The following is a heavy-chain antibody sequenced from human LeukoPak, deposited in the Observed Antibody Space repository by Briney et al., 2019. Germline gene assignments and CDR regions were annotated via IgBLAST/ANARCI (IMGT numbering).Heavy chain of an antibody. V-gene: IGHV4-34*01. CDR2: INHSGST. D-gene: IGHD1-26*01. CDR3: ARAPGGSYWYFQH. J-gene: IGHJ1*01. Sequence: SETLSLTCAVYGGSFSGYYWSWIRQPPGKGLEWIGEINHSGSTNYNPSLKSRVTISVDTSKNQFSLKLSSVTAADTAVYYCARAPGGSYWYFQHWGQGTLVTVSS. CDR1: GGSFSGYY.